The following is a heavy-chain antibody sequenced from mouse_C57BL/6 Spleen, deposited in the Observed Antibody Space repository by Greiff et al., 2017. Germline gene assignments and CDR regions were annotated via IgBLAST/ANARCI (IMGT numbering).Heavy chain of an antibody. Sequence: VQLQQPGAELVKPGASVKLSCTASGYTFTSYWMHWVKQRLGRGLEWIGRIDRNSGGTKYIERFKSKATLTGDKPSSTDYMQLSRLTSEGSAVYYCARSYDYDCFDYWGQGTTLTVSS. CDR3: ARSYDYDCFDY. J-gene: IGHJ2*01. D-gene: IGHD2-4*01. V-gene: IGHV1-72*01. CDR1: GYTFTSYW. CDR2: IDRNSGGT.